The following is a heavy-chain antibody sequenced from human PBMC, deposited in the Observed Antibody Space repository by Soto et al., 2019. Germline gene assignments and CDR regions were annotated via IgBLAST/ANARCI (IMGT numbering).Heavy chain of an antibody. Sequence: PGESLKISCKGSGYSFTSYWISWVRQMPGKGLEWMGRIDPSDSYTNYSPSFQGHVTISADKSISTAYLQWSSLKASDTAVYYCARLPASIQLFLHFDYWGQGTLVTVSS. V-gene: IGHV5-10-1*01. J-gene: IGHJ4*02. CDR2: IDPSDSYT. CDR3: ARLPASIQLFLHFDY. CDR1: GYSFTSYW. D-gene: IGHD5-18*01.